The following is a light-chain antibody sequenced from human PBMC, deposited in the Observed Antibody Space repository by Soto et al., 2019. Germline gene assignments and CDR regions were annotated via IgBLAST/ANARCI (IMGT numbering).Light chain of an antibody. Sequence: EVVLTQSPLTLSLSPIATLTLSSSARQSFRGLLAWYQQKPGQAPRLLIYDAYNRATGIPPRFSGSGSGTDFTLTISSLEPEDSAVYYCQQRNMWHITFGQGTRLEIK. CDR1: QSFRGL. CDR3: QQRNMWHIT. V-gene: IGKV3-11*01. CDR2: DAY. J-gene: IGKJ5*01.